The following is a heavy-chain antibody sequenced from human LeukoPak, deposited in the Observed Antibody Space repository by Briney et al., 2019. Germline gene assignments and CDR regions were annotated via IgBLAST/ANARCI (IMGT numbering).Heavy chain of an antibody. J-gene: IGHJ4*02. CDR2: ISGSGGST. D-gene: IGHD5-18*01. V-gene: IGHV3-23*01. CDR3: ARGVHTTMVVY. Sequence: SGGSLRLSCAASGFTFSSYAMSWVRQAPGKGLEWVSAISGSGGSTYYADSVKGRFTISRDNSKNTLYLQMNSLRVDDTAVYYCARGVHTTMVVYWGQGTLVTVSS. CDR1: GFTFSSYA.